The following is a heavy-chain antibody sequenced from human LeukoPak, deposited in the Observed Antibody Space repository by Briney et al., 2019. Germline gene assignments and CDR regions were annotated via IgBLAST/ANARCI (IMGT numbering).Heavy chain of an antibody. CDR1: GYTFTGYY. CDR2: ISPNSGGT. V-gene: IGHV1-2*06. J-gene: IGHJ6*02. D-gene: IGHD1-14*01. Sequence: ASVTVSCKASGYTFTGYYTHWVRQAPGQGLEWMGRISPNSGGTNYAQKFQGRVSFTRDTSASTAYMELSSLRSEDTAMYYCARKPEGMDVWGQGTTVTVSS. CDR3: ARKPEGMDV.